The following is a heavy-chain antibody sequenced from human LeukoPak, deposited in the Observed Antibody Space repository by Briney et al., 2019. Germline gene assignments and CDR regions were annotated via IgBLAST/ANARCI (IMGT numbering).Heavy chain of an antibody. J-gene: IGHJ5*02. CDR1: GGSLSAYY. Sequence: SETLSLTCAVYGGSLSAYYWSWIRQPPGKGLEWIGYIYYSGSTNYNPSLKSRVTISVDTSKNQFSLKLSSVTAADTAVYYCARADYGDYVGLNWFDPWGQGTLVTVSS. V-gene: IGHV4-59*01. D-gene: IGHD4-17*01. CDR2: IYYSGST. CDR3: ARADYGDYVGLNWFDP.